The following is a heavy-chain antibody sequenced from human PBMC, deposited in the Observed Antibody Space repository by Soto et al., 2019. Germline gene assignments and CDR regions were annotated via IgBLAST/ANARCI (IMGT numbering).Heavy chain of an antibody. J-gene: IGHJ4*02. CDR2: IIPIFETA. CDR3: ARARAEREGYYDFWGGPFDS. D-gene: IGHD3-3*01. Sequence: ASVKVSCKASGGTLSSFPISWVRQAPGQGLEWMAGIIPIFETAKYAQKFQGRVKISADESTSTAYMELSSLRSDDTAVYYCARARAEREGYYDFWGGPFDSWGQGNLVTVSS. V-gene: IGHV1-69*13. CDR1: GGTLSSFP.